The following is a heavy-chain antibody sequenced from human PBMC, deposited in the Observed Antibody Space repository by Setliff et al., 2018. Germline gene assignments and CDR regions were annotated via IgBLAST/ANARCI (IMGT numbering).Heavy chain of an antibody. D-gene: IGHD3-10*01. Sequence: SWVRQAPGKGLEWVATIGGNGVTTFYTDSVKGRFTISRENSKMYLQMDSLRAEDTALYYCAKSLRLASSGSYWFDPWGQGTLVTVSS. CDR3: AKSLRLASSGSYWFDP. CDR2: IGGNGVTT. V-gene: IGHV3-23*01. J-gene: IGHJ5*02.